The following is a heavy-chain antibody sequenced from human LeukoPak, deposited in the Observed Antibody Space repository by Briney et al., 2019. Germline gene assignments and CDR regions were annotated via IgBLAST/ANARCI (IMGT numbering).Heavy chain of an antibody. CDR2: ISSSGSTI. CDR3: ARALLSSWYSGYYYYGMDV. V-gene: IGHV3-48*03. CDR1: RFTFSSYE. J-gene: IGHJ6*02. Sequence: PGGSLRLSCAASRFTFSSYEMNWVRQAPGKGLEWVSYISSSGSTIYYADSVKGRFTISRDNAKNSLYLQMNSLRAEDTAVYYCARALLSSWYSGYYYYGMDVWGQGTTVTVSS. D-gene: IGHD6-13*01.